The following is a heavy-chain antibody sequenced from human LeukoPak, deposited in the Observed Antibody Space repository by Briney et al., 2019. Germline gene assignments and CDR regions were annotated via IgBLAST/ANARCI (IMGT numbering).Heavy chain of an antibody. CDR2: ISGTTSNT. CDR1: GFTFSSYT. J-gene: IGHJ4*02. V-gene: IGHV3-23*01. D-gene: IGHD3-10*01. Sequence: GGFLRLSCAASGFTFSSYTVSWVRQAPGKGLEWVSAISGTTSNTYYADSVKGRFSISRDNSKNSLYLQMDSLRAEDTAVYYCAKDRGALGELLAIFDNWGQGTLVTVSS. CDR3: AKDRGALGELLAIFDN.